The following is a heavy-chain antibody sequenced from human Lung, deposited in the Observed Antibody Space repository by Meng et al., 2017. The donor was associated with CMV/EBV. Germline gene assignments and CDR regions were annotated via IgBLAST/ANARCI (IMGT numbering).Heavy chain of an antibody. Sequence: SDTXSLXCTVPGCPIISSSYYWGWIRQPPGKGLEWIGSIYYSGSTYYNRSPKSRVTITVDTSKNQFALKLSSVTTSDTAVYYCASATGYCSSTSCYTAFYYYYGKDVWXQGTXVTVSS. J-gene: IGHJ6*02. CDR2: IYYSGST. D-gene: IGHD2-2*03. V-gene: IGHV4-39*06. CDR1: GCPIISSSYY. CDR3: ASATGYCSSTSCYTAFYYYYGKDV.